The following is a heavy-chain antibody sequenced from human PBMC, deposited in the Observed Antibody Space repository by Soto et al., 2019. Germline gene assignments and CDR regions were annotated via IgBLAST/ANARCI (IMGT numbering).Heavy chain of an antibody. CDR3: ARVVGALGHWFDP. D-gene: IGHD1-26*01. Sequence: SETLSLTCAVSGGSISSGGWIRQPPGKGLEWIGYIYHSGSTYYNPSLKSRVTISVDRSTSTAYMELRSLRSDDTAVYYCARVVGALGHWFDPWGQGTLVTVSS. J-gene: IGHJ5*02. CDR2: IYHSGST. V-gene: IGHV4-30-2*01. CDR1: GGSISSGG.